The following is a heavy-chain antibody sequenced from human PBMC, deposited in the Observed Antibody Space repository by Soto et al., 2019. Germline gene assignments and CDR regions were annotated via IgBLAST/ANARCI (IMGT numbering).Heavy chain of an antibody. CDR1: GYSFTSYW. D-gene: IGHD6-13*01. J-gene: IGHJ4*02. Sequence: EVQLVQSGAEVKKPGESLRISCKGSGYSFTSYWISWVRQMPGKGLEWMGRIDPSDSYTNYSPSFQGHVTISADKSISTAYLQWSSLKASDTAMYYCARLGSAQQLALYYFDYWGQGTLVTVSS. CDR3: ARLGSAQQLALYYFDY. CDR2: IDPSDSYT. V-gene: IGHV5-10-1*03.